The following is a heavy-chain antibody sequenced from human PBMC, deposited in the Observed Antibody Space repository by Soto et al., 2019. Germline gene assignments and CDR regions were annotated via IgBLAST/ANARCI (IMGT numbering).Heavy chain of an antibody. CDR2: IYPYNGNT. CDR1: GYTFSNYG. D-gene: IGHD2-8*01. Sequence: QVQLVQSGAEVRKPGASVKVSCKASGYTFSNYGIFWVRQAPGQGLEWMGWIYPYNGNTHYAQKHQGRVTLTTDTSKSTAYIDLSSLPSDDTALYYCASDLNGEAGGGYWGQGTLDTVS. CDR3: ASDLNGEAGGGY. V-gene: IGHV1-18*01. J-gene: IGHJ4*02.